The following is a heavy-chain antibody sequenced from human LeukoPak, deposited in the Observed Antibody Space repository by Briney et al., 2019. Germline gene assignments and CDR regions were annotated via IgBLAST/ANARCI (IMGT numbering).Heavy chain of an antibody. CDR1: GFTFSNYW. CDR3: ARDYVWGSSESDY. Sequence: GGSLRLSCAASGFTFSNYWMTWFRQTPGEDLEWVGNIKYDGSEKYYVDSVKGRFTISRDNAKNSLYLHMNSLRVEDTAIYYCARDYVWGSSESDYWGQGTLVTVSS. V-gene: IGHV3-7*01. J-gene: IGHJ4*02. CDR2: IKYDGSEK. D-gene: IGHD7-27*01.